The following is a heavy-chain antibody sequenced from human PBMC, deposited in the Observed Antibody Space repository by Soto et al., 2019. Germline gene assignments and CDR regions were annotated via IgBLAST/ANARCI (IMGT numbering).Heavy chain of an antibody. CDR1: GYTFTSYY. V-gene: IGHV1-46*01. J-gene: IGHJ6*02. CDR3: ARALQKNDYGMDV. Sequence: ASVKVSCKSSGYTFTSYYMHWVRQAPGQGLEWMGIINPSGGSTSYAQKFQGRVTMTRDTSTSTIYMELSSLRSEDTAVYYCARALQKNDYGMDVWGQGTTVTVSS. CDR2: INPSGGST.